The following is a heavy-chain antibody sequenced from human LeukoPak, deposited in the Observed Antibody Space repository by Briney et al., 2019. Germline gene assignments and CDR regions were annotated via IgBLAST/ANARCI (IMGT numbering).Heavy chain of an antibody. CDR3: ARVRVTGYSNFAY. D-gene: IGHD3-9*01. J-gene: IGHJ4*02. CDR2: IYHSGNT. CDR1: GFRFSSYA. V-gene: IGHV3-23*05. Sequence: GGSLRLSCAASGFRFSSYAMSWVRQAPGKGLEWVSVIYHSGNTDYADSVKGRFTISRDNSKNTVYLQMSSLRAEDTAVYYCARVRVTGYSNFAYWGQGTLVTVSS.